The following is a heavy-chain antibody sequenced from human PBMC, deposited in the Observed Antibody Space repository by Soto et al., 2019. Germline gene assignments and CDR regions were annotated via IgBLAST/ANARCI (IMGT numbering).Heavy chain of an antibody. CDR1: GCICSRKS. J-gene: IGHJ6*02. CDR3: ARGFDGSGSYQDYYYYYGMDV. Sequence: LASAAAGCICSRKSMNGVRHGPGKGLKSDASISSSSYIYYADSVKGRFTISRDNAKNSLYLQMNSLRAEDTAVYYCARGFDGSGSYQDYYYYYGMDVWGQGNTVTVSS. V-gene: IGHV3-21*01. D-gene: IGHD3-10*01. CDR2: ISSSSYI.